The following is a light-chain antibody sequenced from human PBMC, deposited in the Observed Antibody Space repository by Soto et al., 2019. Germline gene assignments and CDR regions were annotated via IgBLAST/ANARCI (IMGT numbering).Light chain of an antibody. CDR3: YSYTSNNHPSYV. Sequence: QSVLTQPASVSGSPGQSITISCTGTSSDVGGYNYVSWYQHHPGKAPKLMIYDVSNRPSGVSNRFSASKSGNTASLTISELQAEDEADYYCYSYTSNNHPSYVFGTGTKVTV. J-gene: IGLJ1*01. V-gene: IGLV2-14*03. CDR1: SSDVGGYNY. CDR2: DVS.